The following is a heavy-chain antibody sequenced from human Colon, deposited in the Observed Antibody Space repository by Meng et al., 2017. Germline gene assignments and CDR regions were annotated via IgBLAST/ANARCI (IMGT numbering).Heavy chain of an antibody. CDR3: ARHGGYYQDF. Sequence: QVQVEGSGPGLVQPSDTLSLACSVSGASARVNIYWRWVRQPPGRGLEWIGQIDHRGSAYYRPSLNSRVTMSLDKSRNQFSLRLTSVTAADTAVYYCARHGGYYQDFWGQGTLVTVSS. CDR2: IDHRGSA. D-gene: IGHD4-23*01. V-gene: IGHV4-4*02. CDR1: GASARVNIY. J-gene: IGHJ4*02.